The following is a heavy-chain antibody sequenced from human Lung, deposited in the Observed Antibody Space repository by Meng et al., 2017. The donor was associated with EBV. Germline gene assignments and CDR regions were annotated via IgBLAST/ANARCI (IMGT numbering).Heavy chain of an antibody. J-gene: IGHJ2*01. CDR3: ARGATSVFDL. V-gene: IGHV6-1*01. CDR2: TYYRSKWYN. Sequence: QVQRPQSGPGLGKPPQTLSLTVCISGDSVSSSSAAWTWIRQSPARGLEWLGRTYYRSKWYNDYAVFVKSRITINPDTSKNQFSLQLNSVTPEDTAVYYCARGATSVFDLWGRGTLVTVSS. CDR1: GDSVSSSSAA.